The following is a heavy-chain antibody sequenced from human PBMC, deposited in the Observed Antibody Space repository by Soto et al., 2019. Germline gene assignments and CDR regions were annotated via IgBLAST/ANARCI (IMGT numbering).Heavy chain of an antibody. D-gene: IGHD3-3*01. CDR3: ARDPGGTDFAEWTSSFDY. J-gene: IGHJ4*02. CDR2: ISYDGSNK. CDR1: GFTFSSYA. V-gene: IGHV3-30-3*01. Sequence: QVQLVESGGGVVQPGRSLRLSCAASGFTFSSYAMHWVRQAPGKGLEWVAVISYDGSNKYYAYSVKGRFTISRDKSKNALYLQMNSLRAEDTAVYYCARDPGGTDFAEWTSSFDYWGQGTLVTVSS.